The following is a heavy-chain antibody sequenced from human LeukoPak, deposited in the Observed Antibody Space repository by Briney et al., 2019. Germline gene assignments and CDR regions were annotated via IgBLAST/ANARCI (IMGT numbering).Heavy chain of an antibody. V-gene: IGHV1-18*01. Sequence: ASVRVSCKASNYIFSSYGISWVRQAPGQGLEWMAWINAYNGDTNYAQKFQGRVTLTTDTSTSTAYMELRNLRSDDTAIYYCARDGSGVWFDYWGQGTLVTVSS. D-gene: IGHD3-10*01. CDR2: INAYNGDT. J-gene: IGHJ4*02. CDR3: ARDGSGVWFDY. CDR1: NYIFSSYG.